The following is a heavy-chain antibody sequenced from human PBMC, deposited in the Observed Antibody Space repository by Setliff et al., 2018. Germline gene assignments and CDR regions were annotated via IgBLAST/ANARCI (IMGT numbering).Heavy chain of an antibody. D-gene: IGHD3-22*01. J-gene: IGHJ6*03. Sequence: GGSLRLSCAASGFTFNDYSMHWVRQAPGKGLEWVSYISSSSSYTNYADSVKGRFTISRDNAKNSLYLQMNSLRAEDTAVYYCARDDDSSGYYSYYYMDVWGKGTTVTVSS. CDR1: GFTFNDYS. CDR2: ISSSSSYT. CDR3: ARDDDSSGYYSYYYMDV. V-gene: IGHV3-11*05.